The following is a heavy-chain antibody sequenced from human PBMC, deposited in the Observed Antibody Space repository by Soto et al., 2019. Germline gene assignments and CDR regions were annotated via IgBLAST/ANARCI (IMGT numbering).Heavy chain of an antibody. V-gene: IGHV3-15*07. CDR2: VKTNREGAAT. D-gene: IGHD3-22*01. CDR3: TTRVITTNDY. CDR1: GFTFCNVG. J-gene: IGHJ4*02. Sequence: PGGSLRLSCAASGFTFCNVGMNWVRQAPGKGPEWLGRVKTNREGAATDYAAPVKDRFTISRDDSKNTVFLQMDSLKAEDTALYYCTTRVITTNDYWGQGTPVTVS.